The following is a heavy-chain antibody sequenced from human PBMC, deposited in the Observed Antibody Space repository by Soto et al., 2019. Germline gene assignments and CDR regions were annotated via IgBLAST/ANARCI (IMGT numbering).Heavy chain of an antibody. V-gene: IGHV1-2*04. CDR3: ARSSIDYVDYYYYMDV. CDR1: GYTFTGYY. D-gene: IGHD4-17*01. J-gene: IGHJ6*03. CDR2: INPNSGGT. Sequence: ASVKVPCKASGYTFTGYYMHWVRQAPGQGLEWMGWINPNSGGTNYAQKFQGWVTMTRDTSISTAYMELSRLRSDDTAVYYCARSSIDYVDYYYYMDVWGKGTTVTVSS.